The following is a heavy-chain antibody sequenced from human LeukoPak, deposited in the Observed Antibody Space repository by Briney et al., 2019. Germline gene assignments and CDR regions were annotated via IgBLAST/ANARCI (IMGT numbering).Heavy chain of an antibody. CDR1: GGSLGGYS. Sequence: SETLSLTCTVSGGSLGGYSWTWIRQSTGKGLEWIGRVFTSGITAYDPSLNSRVTMSVDTSDKHFSLNLTSVTVADTAVYYCAREYIVGGTPYFYYVDVWGKGTTVTVSS. CDR3: AREYIVGGTPYFYYVDV. CDR2: VFTSGIT. V-gene: IGHV4-4*07. J-gene: IGHJ6*03. D-gene: IGHD1-26*01.